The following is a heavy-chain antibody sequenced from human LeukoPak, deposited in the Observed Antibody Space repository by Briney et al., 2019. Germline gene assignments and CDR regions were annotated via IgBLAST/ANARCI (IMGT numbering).Heavy chain of an antibody. Sequence: GGFLRLSCAAAGXTXXXXXXXWXXQAXGXXLEWVSVIFSGGSTYYAASVKGRFTISRDNSTNTLYLQMNSLRAADTAVYYCARGGGNSEFDYWGQGTLVTVSS. CDR1: GXTXXXXX. CDR3: ARGGGNSEFDY. J-gene: IGHJ4*02. D-gene: IGHD4-23*01. V-gene: IGHV3-53*01. CDR2: IFSGGST.